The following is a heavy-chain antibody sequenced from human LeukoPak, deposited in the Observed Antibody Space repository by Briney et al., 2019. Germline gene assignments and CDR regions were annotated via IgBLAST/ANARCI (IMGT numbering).Heavy chain of an antibody. CDR2: INHGGGT. Sequence: SEALSLTCAVYGGSFSGYYWSWIRQPPGKGLEWIGEINHGGGTNYNPSLKSRVTISVDTSKNQFSLKLSSVTAADTAVYYCARGPYYYDSSGYLHFDYWGQGTLVTVSS. D-gene: IGHD3-22*01. J-gene: IGHJ4*02. CDR1: GGSFSGYY. CDR3: ARGPYYYDSSGYLHFDY. V-gene: IGHV4-34*01.